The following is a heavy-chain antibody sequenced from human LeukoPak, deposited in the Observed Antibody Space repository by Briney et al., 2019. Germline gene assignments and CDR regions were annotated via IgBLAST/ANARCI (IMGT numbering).Heavy chain of an antibody. D-gene: IGHD6-13*01. CDR1: GFTFSDYY. CDR2: ISHSSGFT. Sequence: KPGGSLRLSCAASGFTFSDYYMSWTRQAPGQGLEWVAYISHSSGFTNYADSVKGRFAISRDNAKNSLYLQMDSLRAEDTAIYYCAKLFKAYSSSWIDYWGQGNLVTVSS. CDR3: AKLFKAYSSSWIDY. J-gene: IGHJ4*02. V-gene: IGHV3-11*03.